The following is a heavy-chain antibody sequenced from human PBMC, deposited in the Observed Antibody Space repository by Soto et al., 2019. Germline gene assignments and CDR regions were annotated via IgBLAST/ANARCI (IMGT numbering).Heavy chain of an antibody. V-gene: IGHV3-33*01. Sequence: PGGSLRLSCAASGFTFSSYGMHWVRQAPGKGLEWVAVIWYDGSNKYYADSVKGRFTISRDNSKNTLYLQMNSLRAEDTAVYYCAREGPFYSGSYFDYWGQGTLVTVSS. CDR2: IWYDGSNK. CDR1: GFTFSSYG. CDR3: AREGPFYSGSYFDY. J-gene: IGHJ4*02. D-gene: IGHD1-26*01.